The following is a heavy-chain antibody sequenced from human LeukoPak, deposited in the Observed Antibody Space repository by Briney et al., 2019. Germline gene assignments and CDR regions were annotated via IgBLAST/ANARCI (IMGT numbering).Heavy chain of an antibody. J-gene: IGHJ6*03. CDR1: GGSISSYY. Sequence: SPSETLSLTCTVSGGSISSYYWSWIRQPPGKGLEWIGYIYYSGSTNYNPSLKSRVTISVDTSKNQFSLKLSSVTAADTAVYYCARGLRSDYYYYMDVWGKGTTVTVSS. V-gene: IGHV4-59*01. CDR3: ARGLRSDYYYYMDV. CDR2: IYYSGST. D-gene: IGHD3-3*01.